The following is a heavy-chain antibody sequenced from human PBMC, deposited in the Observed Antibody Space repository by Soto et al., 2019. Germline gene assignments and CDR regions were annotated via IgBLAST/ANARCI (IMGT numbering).Heavy chain of an antibody. J-gene: IGHJ6*02. V-gene: IGHV1-69*04. Sequence: ASVKVSCKASGGTFSSYTISCVRQAPGQGLEWMGRIIPILGIANYAQKFQGRVTITADKSTSTAYMELSSLRSEDTAVYYCARDIIAVAEDYGMDVWGQGTTVTVSS. CDR2: IIPILGIA. CDR3: ARDIIAVAEDYGMDV. CDR1: GGTFSSYT. D-gene: IGHD6-19*01.